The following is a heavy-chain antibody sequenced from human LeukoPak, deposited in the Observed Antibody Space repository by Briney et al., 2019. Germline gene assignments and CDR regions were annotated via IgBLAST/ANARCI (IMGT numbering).Heavy chain of an antibody. V-gene: IGHV3-23*01. CDR1: GFTFRSYA. Sequence: GGSLRLSCAASGFTFRSYAMSWVRQAPGKGLEWVSTISSSGGSIYYADSLKGRFTISRDNSKNTLYLQMNSLRAEDTAVYYCAKGVVVAPDVTPFDYWGQGTLVTVSS. CDR2: ISSSGGSI. J-gene: IGHJ4*02. D-gene: IGHD2-2*01. CDR3: AKGVVVAPDVTPFDY.